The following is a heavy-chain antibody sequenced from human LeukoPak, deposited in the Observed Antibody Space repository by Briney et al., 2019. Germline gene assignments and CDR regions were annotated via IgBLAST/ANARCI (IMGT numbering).Heavy chain of an antibody. D-gene: IGHD6-13*01. J-gene: IGHJ5*02. CDR1: GGSISSYY. V-gene: IGHV4-59*08. CDR2: IYYSGST. Sequence: SETLSLTCTVSGGSISSYYWSRIRQPPGKGLEWIGYIYYSGSTNYNPSLKSRVTISVDTSKNQFSLKLSSVTAADTAVYYCAGGRAAAGTGVWFDPWGQGTLVTVSS. CDR3: AGGRAAAGTGVWFDP.